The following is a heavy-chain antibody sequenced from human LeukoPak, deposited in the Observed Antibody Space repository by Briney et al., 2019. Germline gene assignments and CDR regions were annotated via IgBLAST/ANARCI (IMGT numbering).Heavy chain of an antibody. CDR2: IWYDGSNK. Sequence: PGGSLRLSCAASGFTFSSYGMHWVRQAPGKGLEWVAVIWYDGSNKYYADSVKGRFTIPRDNSKNTLYLQMNSLRAEDTAVYYCARGSGFLEWLLSDYFDYRGQGTLVTVSS. J-gene: IGHJ4*02. CDR1: GFTFSSYG. D-gene: IGHD3-3*01. CDR3: ARGSGFLEWLLSDYFDY. V-gene: IGHV3-33*01.